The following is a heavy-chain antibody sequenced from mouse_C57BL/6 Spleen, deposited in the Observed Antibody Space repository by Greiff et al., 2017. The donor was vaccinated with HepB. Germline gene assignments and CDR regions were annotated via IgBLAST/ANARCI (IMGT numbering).Heavy chain of an antibody. CDR1: GFTFSSYG. V-gene: IGHV5-6*01. CDR2: ISSGGSYT. D-gene: IGHD1-1*01. J-gene: IGHJ4*01. Sequence: EVQLVESGGDLVKPGGSLKLSCAASGFTFSSYGMSWVRQTPDKRLEWVATISSGGSYTYYPDSVKGRFTISRDNAKNTLYLQMSSLKSEDTAMYYCARLYGSAMDYWGQGTSVTVSS. CDR3: ARLYGSAMDY.